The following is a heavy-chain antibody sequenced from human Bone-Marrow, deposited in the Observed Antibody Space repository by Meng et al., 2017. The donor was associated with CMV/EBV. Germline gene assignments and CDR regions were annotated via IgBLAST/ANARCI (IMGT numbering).Heavy chain of an antibody. J-gene: IGHJ5*02. CDR1: GGSFSGYY. CDR2: IYYSGST. V-gene: IGHV4-59*01. CDR3: ARAPSGP. Sequence: GSLRLSCAVYGGSFSGYYWSWIRQPPGKGMEWIGYIYYSGSTNYNPSPKSRVTISVDTSKNQFSLKPSSVTAADTAVYYCARAPSGPWGQGTLVTVAS.